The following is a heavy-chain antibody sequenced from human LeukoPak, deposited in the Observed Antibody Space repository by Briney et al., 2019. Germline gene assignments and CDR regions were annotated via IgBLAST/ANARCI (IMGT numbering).Heavy chain of an antibody. CDR3: TRETSSRSFDY. V-gene: IGHV1-8*03. Sequence: ASVKVSCKASGYTFTGYYMHWVRQAPGQGLEWMGWMNPNSGRTGYAQNFQGRITITRNTSISTAYMELSSLRSGDPAVYSCTRETSSRSFDYWGQGTLVTVSS. J-gene: IGHJ4*02. CDR2: MNPNSGRT. CDR1: GYTFTGYY.